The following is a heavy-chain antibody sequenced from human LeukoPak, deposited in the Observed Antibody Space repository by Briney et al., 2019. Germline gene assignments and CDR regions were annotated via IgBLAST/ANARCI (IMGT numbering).Heavy chain of an antibody. D-gene: IGHD6-13*01. J-gene: IGHJ4*02. CDR1: GYTFTSYG. V-gene: IGHV1-69*13. CDR3: ARDAAAVLNY. Sequence: ASVKVSCKASGYTFTSYGISWVRQAPGQGLEWMGGIIPIFGTANYAQKFQGRVTITADESTSTAYMELSSLRSEDTAVYYCARDAAAVLNYWGQGTLVTVSS. CDR2: IIPIFGTA.